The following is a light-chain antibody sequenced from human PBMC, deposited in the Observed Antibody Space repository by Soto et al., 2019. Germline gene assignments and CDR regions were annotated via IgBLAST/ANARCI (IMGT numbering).Light chain of an antibody. CDR3: QKYNTAPLT. V-gene: IGKV1-33*01. CDR1: QDISNY. CDR2: DAS. Sequence: DIQMTQSPSSLSASVGDRVTTTCQASQDISNYLNWYQQKLGKAPKLLIYDASNLETGVPSRFSGSGYGTEFTLTISNLQPEDVATYYCQKYNTAPLTFGGGTKVDIK. J-gene: IGKJ4*01.